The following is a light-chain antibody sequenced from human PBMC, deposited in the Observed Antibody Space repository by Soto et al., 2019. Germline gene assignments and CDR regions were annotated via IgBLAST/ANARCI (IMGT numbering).Light chain of an antibody. CDR1: QNIDSW. CDR2: KAS. Sequence: DIQMTPCPNTLSAPVGHRVTNTCRASQNIDSWLAWYQQKPGKVPKLLINKASYLESGVPSRFSGSGSGTEFTLTISSLQPDDFATYYCQQYNPYPYTFGQGTK. V-gene: IGKV1-5*03. CDR3: QQYNPYPYT. J-gene: IGKJ2*01.